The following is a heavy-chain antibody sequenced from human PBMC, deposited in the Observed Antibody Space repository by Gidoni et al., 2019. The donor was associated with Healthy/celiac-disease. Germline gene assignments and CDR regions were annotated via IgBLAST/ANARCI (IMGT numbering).Heavy chain of an antibody. Sequence: EVQLLESVGGLVQPGGALRLSCSASGFSFSSYAMRWVRQAPGKGLEWVSAIGDSGGSTYYADSVKGRFTISRDNSKNTLYLQMNSLRAEDTAVYYCARSPRRFEFDYWGQGTLVTVSS. CDR1: GFSFSSYA. CDR2: IGDSGGST. V-gene: IGHV3-23*01. D-gene: IGHD3-3*01. J-gene: IGHJ4*02. CDR3: ARSPRRFEFDY.